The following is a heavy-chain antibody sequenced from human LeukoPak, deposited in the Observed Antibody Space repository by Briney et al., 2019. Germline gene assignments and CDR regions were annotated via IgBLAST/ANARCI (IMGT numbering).Heavy chain of an antibody. V-gene: IGHV3-30*18. CDR2: ISYDGSNK. J-gene: IGHJ4*02. CDR1: GFTFSSYG. D-gene: IGHD6-6*01. CDR3: AKVPVGSSSYYFDY. Sequence: GRSLRLSCAASGFTFSSYGMHWVRQAPGKGLEWVAVISYDGSNKYYADSVKGRFTISRDNSKNTLYLQMNSLRAEDTAVYYCAKVPVGSSSYYFDYWSQGTLVTVSS.